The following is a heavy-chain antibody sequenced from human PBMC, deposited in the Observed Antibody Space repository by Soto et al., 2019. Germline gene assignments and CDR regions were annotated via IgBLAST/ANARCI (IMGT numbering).Heavy chain of an antibody. CDR3: TIVLLWFGELVRDY. CDR2: IRSKANSYAT. D-gene: IGHD3-10*01. J-gene: IGHJ4*02. CDR1: GFTFSGSA. V-gene: IGHV3-73*01. Sequence: GGSLRLSCAASGFTFSGSAMHWVRQASGKGLEWVGRIRSKANSYATAYAASVKGRFTISRDDSKNTAYLQMNSLKTEDTAVYYRTIVLLWFGELVRDYWGQGTLVTVSS.